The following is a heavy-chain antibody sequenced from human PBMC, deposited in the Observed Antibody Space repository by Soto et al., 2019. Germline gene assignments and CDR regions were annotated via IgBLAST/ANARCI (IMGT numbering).Heavy chain of an antibody. CDR1: GGSISGYS. Sequence: SETLSLTCTVSGGSISGYSWSWVRQPPGKGLEWIGNIYSSGNTNYNPSLKSRVTISVDTSKNQFSLRLSSVTPADTAVYYCARIQRFSIFGVKFEYFDYWGQGTLVTVSS. CDR3: ARIQRFSIFGVKFEYFDY. CDR2: IYSSGNT. D-gene: IGHD3-3*01. J-gene: IGHJ4*02. V-gene: IGHV4-59*01.